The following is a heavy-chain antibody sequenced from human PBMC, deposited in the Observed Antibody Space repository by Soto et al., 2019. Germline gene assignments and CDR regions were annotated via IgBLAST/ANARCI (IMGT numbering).Heavy chain of an antibody. CDR1: GGIFNTYA. D-gene: IGHD1-1*01. V-gene: IGHV1-69*06. CDR2: IIPVFGTR. J-gene: IGHJ4*02. Sequence: SVKVPCKATGGIFNTYAINWVRLVPGQGLEWMGSIIPVFGTRNYLQKFQDRVTFTADKSTSTAYMELSDLRSEDTAIYYCARGPTGTTHLDSWGQGTLVTVSS. CDR3: ARGPTGTTHLDS.